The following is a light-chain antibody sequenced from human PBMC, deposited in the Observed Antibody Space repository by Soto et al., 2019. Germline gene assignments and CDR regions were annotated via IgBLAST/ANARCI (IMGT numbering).Light chain of an antibody. J-gene: IGKJ5*01. CDR3: QQRSNWPPG. Sequence: EILLTQSPGTLSLSPGERATLSCRATQTISSNYLAWYQQKPGQAPRLLIYDASNRATGIPARFSGSGSGTDFTLTISSLEPEDFAVYYCQQRSNWPPGFGQGTRLEIK. CDR2: DAS. CDR1: QTISSNY. V-gene: IGKV3-11*01.